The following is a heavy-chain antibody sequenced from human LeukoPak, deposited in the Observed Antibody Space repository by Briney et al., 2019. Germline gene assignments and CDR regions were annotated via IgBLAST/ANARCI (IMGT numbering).Heavy chain of an antibody. CDR2: IKRKGDDGTA. CDR1: GFTFSNAW. CDR3: ATDLLDS. J-gene: IGHJ5*01. Sequence: GGSLRLSCAASGFTFSNAWMSWVRQAPGKGLEWVGRIKRKGDDGTADYAAPVKGRFTISRDDSKSTVTLQMTSLKTEDTAVYYCATDLLDSWGRGTLVIVSA. V-gene: IGHV3-15*01.